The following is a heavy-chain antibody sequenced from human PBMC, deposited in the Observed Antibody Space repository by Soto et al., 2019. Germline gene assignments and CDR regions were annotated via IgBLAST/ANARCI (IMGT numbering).Heavy chain of an antibody. CDR1: GVTIRNFA. CDR2: ISGSGDDT. V-gene: IGHV3-23*01. CDR3: ANPIPKTGTTFAF. Sequence: GGLMRDWWGASGVTIRNFAMGWVSQAPGEGLEWVSAISGSGDDTFYADSMKGRFTISRDNSKDPLYLQINSLRAEDTAVYYCANPIPKTGTTFAFWGQGTLVTVSS. J-gene: IGHJ4*02. D-gene: IGHD1-1*01.